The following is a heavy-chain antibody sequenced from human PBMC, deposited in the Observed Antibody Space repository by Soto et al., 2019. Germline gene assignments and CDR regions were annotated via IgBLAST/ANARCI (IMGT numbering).Heavy chain of an antibody. CDR1: GYSFSAYV. D-gene: IGHD2-15*01. CDR2: IDADNGNS. V-gene: IGHV1-3*01. Sequence: QVQHVQSGPEVKTPGASVKVSCKASGYSFSAYVLHWVRQAPGQGLEWLGWIDADNGNSQSAQKFQGRVTLPRATSAYMAYLELSSLSSDDSDVACCARSVIVSRSVPLGYWGQGTVVVVSS. J-gene: IGHJ4*02. CDR3: ARSVIVSRSVPLGY.